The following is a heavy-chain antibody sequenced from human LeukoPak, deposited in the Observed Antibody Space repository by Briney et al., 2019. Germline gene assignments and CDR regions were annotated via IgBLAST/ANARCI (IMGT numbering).Heavy chain of an antibody. V-gene: IGHV3-15*01. J-gene: IGHJ3*02. CDR1: GFTFSNAW. CDR2: IKSKTDGGTT. D-gene: IGHD1-1*01. Sequence: GGSLRLSCAASGFTFSNAWMSWVRQAPGKGLEWVGRIKSKTDGGTTDYAAPVKGRFTISRDDSKNTLYLQMNSLKTEDTAVYYCTTHELGRHVFDIWGQGTMVTVSS. CDR3: TTHELGRHVFDI.